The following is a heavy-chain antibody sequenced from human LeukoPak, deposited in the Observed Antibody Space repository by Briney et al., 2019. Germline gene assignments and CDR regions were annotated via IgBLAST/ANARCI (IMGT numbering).Heavy chain of an antibody. CDR2: IYYSGST. V-gene: IGHV4-31*03. CDR1: GGSISSGGYY. Sequence: SQTLSLTCTVSGGSISSGGYYWSWIRQHPGKGLEWIGYIYYSGSTYYNASLKSRVTISVDTSKNQFSLKLTSVTAADTAVYYCARGTTTYYFDYWGQGTLVTVSS. CDR3: ARGTTTYYFDY. J-gene: IGHJ4*02. D-gene: IGHD1-7*01.